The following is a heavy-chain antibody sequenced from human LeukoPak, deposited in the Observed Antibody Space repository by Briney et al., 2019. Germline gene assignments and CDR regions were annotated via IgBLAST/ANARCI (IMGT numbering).Heavy chain of an antibody. V-gene: IGHV3-23*01. CDR2: ISGSGGST. CDR1: GFTFSSYA. D-gene: IGHD6-13*01. J-gene: IGHJ4*02. CDR3: AKDFEQQLVSEY. Sequence: GGSLRLSCAASGFTFSSYAMSWVRQAPGKGLEWDSAISGSGGSTYYADSVKGRFTISRDNSKNTLYLQMNSLRAEDTAVYYCAKDFEQQLVSEYWGQGTLVTVSS.